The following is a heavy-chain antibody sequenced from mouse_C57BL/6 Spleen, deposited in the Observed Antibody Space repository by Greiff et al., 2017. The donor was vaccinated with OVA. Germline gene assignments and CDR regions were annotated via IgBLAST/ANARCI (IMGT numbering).Heavy chain of an antibody. CDR1: GYTFTDYY. J-gene: IGHJ4*01. CDR3: ARNRGSSLYYAMDY. CDR2: INPNNGGT. V-gene: IGHV1-26*01. Sequence: VQLQQSGPELVKPGASVKISCKASGYTFTDYYMNWVKQSHGKSLEWIGDINPNNGGTSYNQKFKGKATLTVDKSSSTAYMELRSLTSEDSAVYYGARNRGSSLYYAMDYWGQGTSVTVSS. D-gene: IGHD1-1*01.